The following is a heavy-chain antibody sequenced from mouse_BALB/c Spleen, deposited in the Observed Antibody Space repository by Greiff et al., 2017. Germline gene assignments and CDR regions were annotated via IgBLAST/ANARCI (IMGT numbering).Heavy chain of an antibody. J-gene: IGHJ4*01. V-gene: IGHV2-2*02. D-gene: IGHD2-1*01. Sequence: VKLKESGPGLVQPSQSLSITCTVSGFSLTSYGVHWVRQSPGKGLEWLGVIWSGGSTDYNAAFISRLSISKDNSKSQVFFKMNSLQANDTAIYYCARRSYYGNYVPYAMDYWGQGTSVTVSS. CDR1: GFSLTSYG. CDR2: IWSGGST. CDR3: ARRSYYGNYVPYAMDY.